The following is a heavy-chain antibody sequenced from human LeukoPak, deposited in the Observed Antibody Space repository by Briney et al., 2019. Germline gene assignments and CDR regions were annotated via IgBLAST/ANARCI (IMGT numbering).Heavy chain of an antibody. CDR2: INAYNGNT. CDR3: ARDASEITVPYYFDY. CDR1: GYTFTSYG. V-gene: IGHV1-18*01. D-gene: IGHD2-2*01. J-gene: IGHJ4*02. Sequence: GASVKVSCKASGYTFTSYGISWVRQAPGQGLEWMGWINAYNGNTNYAQKLQGRVTMTTDTSTSTAYMELRSLRSDDTAVYYCARDASEITVPYYFDYWGQGTLVTVSS.